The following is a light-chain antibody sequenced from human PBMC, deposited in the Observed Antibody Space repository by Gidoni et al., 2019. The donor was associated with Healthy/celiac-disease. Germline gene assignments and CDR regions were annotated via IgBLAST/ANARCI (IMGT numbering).Light chain of an antibody. CDR2: VNNDGSH. CDR1: SGHSSYT. V-gene: IGLV4-69*01. Sequence: QLVLTQSPSASASLGASVQLTCTLSSGHSSYTIAWHQQQPEKGPRYLMSVNNDGSHKKGDGIPDRFSGSSSGAERYLTISSLQSEDEADYYCQTWGTGIKVFGGGTKLTVL. CDR3: QTWGTGIKV. J-gene: IGLJ3*02.